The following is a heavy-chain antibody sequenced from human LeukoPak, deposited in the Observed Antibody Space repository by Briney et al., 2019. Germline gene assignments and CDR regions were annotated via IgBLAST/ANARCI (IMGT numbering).Heavy chain of an antibody. J-gene: IGHJ4*02. Sequence: GGSLRLSCAASGFTFSNYGRNWVRQAPGKGLEWISGIIGSGGITYYADSVKGRFTISRDNSKNTLYLQIYSLRAGDTAVYYCAKDDALIRFNDWGQGTLVTVSS. D-gene: IGHD3-3*01. CDR2: IIGSGGIT. V-gene: IGHV3-23*01. CDR3: AKDDALIRFND. CDR1: GFTFSNYG.